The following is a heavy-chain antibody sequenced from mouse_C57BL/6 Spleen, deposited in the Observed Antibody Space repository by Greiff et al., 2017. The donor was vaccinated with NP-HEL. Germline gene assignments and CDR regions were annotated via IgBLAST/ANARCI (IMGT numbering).Heavy chain of an antibody. D-gene: IGHD1-1*01. CDR2: INPSNGGT. CDR3: ARVSYYYGSSPYYFDY. V-gene: IGHV1-53*01. Sequence: VQLQQPGTELVKPGASVKLSCKASGYTFTSYWMHWVKQRPGQGLEWIGNINPSNGGTNYNEKFKSKATLTVDKSSSTAYMQLSSLTSEDSAVYYCARVSYYYGSSPYYFDYWGQGTTLTVSS. CDR1: GYTFTSYW. J-gene: IGHJ2*01.